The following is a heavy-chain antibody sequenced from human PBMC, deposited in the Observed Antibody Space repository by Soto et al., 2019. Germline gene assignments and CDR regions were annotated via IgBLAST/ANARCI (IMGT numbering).Heavy chain of an antibody. CDR2: ISGSSGSM. Sequence: PGGSLRLSCAASGFSFGTYAMSWVRLAPGKGLEWVSAISGSSGSMYYADSMKGRFTISRDNAKNSLYLQMNSLRAEDTAVYYCVRDHIGQQLVQNWFDPWGQGTLVTVSS. D-gene: IGHD6-13*01. J-gene: IGHJ5*02. CDR3: VRDHIGQQLVQNWFDP. V-gene: IGHV3-23*01. CDR1: GFSFGTYA.